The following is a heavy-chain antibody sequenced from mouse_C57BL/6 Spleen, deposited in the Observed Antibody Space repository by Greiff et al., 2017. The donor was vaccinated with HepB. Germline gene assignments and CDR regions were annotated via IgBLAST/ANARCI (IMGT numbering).Heavy chain of an antibody. CDR3: ARAYGSIPYYYAMDY. CDR2: ISYDGSN. Sequence: EVQLQESGPGLVKPSQSLSLTCSVTGYSITSGYYWNWIRQFPGNKLEWMGYISYDGSNNYNPSLNNRISITPDTSKNQFFLKLNSVTTEDTATYYCARAYGSIPYYYAMDYWGQGTSVTVSS. V-gene: IGHV3-6*01. J-gene: IGHJ4*01. D-gene: IGHD1-1*01. CDR1: GYSITSGYY.